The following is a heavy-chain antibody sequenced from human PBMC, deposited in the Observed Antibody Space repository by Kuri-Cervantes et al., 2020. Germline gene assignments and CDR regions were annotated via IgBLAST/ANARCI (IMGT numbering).Heavy chain of an antibody. CDR3: ARGTGGQWPQSRLIDY. CDR1: GFTFDDYA. Sequence: GGSLRLSCAASGFTFDDYAMHRVRQAPGKGLEWVSLISWDGGSTYYADSVKGRFTISRDNSKSTVYLQMNTLRVEDTAVYYCARGTGGQWPQSRLIDYWGQGTLVTVSS. CDR2: ISWDGGST. V-gene: IGHV3-43D*04. D-gene: IGHD6-19*01. J-gene: IGHJ4*02.